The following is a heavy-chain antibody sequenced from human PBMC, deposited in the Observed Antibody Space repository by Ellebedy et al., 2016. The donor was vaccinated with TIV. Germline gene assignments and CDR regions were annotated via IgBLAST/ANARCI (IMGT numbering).Heavy chain of an antibody. D-gene: IGHD5-18*01. CDR1: GFTFSSYG. V-gene: IGHV3-33*08. J-gene: IGHJ4*02. CDR2: IWYDGSNQ. Sequence: GESLKISCAASGFTFSSYGRHWVRQAPGKGLEWVAVIWYDGSNQYYADSVKGRFTISRDNSKNTLYLQLNSLRAEDTAVYYCAREEPSYGPFDYWGQGTLVTVSS. CDR3: AREEPSYGPFDY.